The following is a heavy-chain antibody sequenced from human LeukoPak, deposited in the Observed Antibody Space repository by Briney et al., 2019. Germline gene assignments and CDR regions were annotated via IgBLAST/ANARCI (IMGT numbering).Heavy chain of an antibody. CDR3: ARAYSSSWYAY. D-gene: IGHD6-13*01. CDR2: INPNSGGT. Sequence: ASVKVSCKASGGTFSNYAISWVRRAPGQGLEWMGWINPNSGGTNYAQKFQGRVTMTRDTSISTAYMELSRLRSDDTAVYYCARAYSSSWYAYWGQGTLVTVSS. CDR1: GGTFSNYA. J-gene: IGHJ4*02. V-gene: IGHV1-2*02.